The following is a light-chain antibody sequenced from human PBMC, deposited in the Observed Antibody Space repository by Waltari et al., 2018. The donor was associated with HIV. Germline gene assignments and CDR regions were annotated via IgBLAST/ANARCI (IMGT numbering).Light chain of an antibody. CDR3: AAWDGRLLGVL. Sequence: QSVLTQPPSASGTPRPRVRIACSGSNYNIGSTTLHWYKQVPGPAPQLLIYNKCERPSGVPDRFSGSKSGSSASLAISGLQSEDDGDYYCAAWDGRLLGVLFCGGTKLTVL. V-gene: IGLV1-44*01. CDR2: NKC. J-gene: IGLJ2*01. CDR1: NYNIGSTT.